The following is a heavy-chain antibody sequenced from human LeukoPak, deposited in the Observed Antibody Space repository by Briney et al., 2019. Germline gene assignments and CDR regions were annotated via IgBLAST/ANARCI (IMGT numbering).Heavy chain of an antibody. Sequence: PGGSLRLSCAASGFTVSSNYMSWVRQAPGKGLEWVSVIYSGGSTYYADSVKGRFTISRDNAKNSLYLQMNSLRAEDTALYYCAKDIRSSQDAFDIWGQGTMVTVSS. CDR1: GFTVSSNY. CDR3: AKDIRSSQDAFDI. CDR2: IYSGGST. V-gene: IGHV3-53*05. J-gene: IGHJ3*02. D-gene: IGHD3-3*02.